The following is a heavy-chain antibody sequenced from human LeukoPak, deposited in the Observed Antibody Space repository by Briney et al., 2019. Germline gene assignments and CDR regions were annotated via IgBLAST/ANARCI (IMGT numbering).Heavy chain of an antibody. V-gene: IGHV3-73*01. Sequence: GGSLRLSCAASGFTFSGSAMYWVRQASGKGLEWVGRIRSKANSYATAYAASVKGRFTISRDDSKNTAYLQMNSLKTEDTAVYYCTRRRSYYYDSSGYYYETWGQGTMVTVSS. D-gene: IGHD3-22*01. J-gene: IGHJ3*01. CDR3: TRRRSYYYDSSGYYYET. CDR2: IRSKANSYAT. CDR1: GFTFSGSA.